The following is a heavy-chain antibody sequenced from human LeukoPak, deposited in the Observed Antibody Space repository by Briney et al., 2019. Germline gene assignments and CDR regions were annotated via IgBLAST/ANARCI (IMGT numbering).Heavy chain of an antibody. CDR3: ARAGYSSGYVGGFDY. Sequence: PSETLSLTCTVSGGSINSCYWNWIRQSPGKGLEWIGHIYFSGSTNYNPSLKSRVIISVDMSKNRFSLRLSSVTAADTAVYYCARAGYSSGYVGGFDYWGQGALVTVSS. D-gene: IGHD5-18*01. CDR1: GGSINSCY. V-gene: IGHV4-59*01. J-gene: IGHJ4*02. CDR2: IYFSGST.